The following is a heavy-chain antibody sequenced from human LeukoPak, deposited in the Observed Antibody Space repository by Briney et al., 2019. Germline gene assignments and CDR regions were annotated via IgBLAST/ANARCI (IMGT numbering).Heavy chain of an antibody. V-gene: IGHV3-21*01. J-gene: IGHJ6*04. CDR1: GFTFSGYE. Sequence: GGSLRLSCAGYGFTFSGYEMNWVRQAPGKGLEWVSSISSSSSYIYYADSVKGRFTISRDNAKNSLYLQMNSLRAEDTAVYYCAELGITMIGGVWGKGTTVTISS. CDR2: ISSSSSYI. CDR3: AELGITMIGGV. D-gene: IGHD3-10*02.